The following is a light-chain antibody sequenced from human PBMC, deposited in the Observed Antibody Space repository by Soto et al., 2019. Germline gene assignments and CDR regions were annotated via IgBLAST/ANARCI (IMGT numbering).Light chain of an antibody. Sequence: ILFTQSPATLSLSTGERATISCRASQSVNSYLAWCQQKPGQAPRLLIYDASYTATGIPARLSGSGAGTVFTLTISSLEPEDFAIYYCQQRSNWITFGQGTRLEIK. V-gene: IGKV3D-11*02. J-gene: IGKJ5*01. CDR2: DAS. CDR1: QSVNSY. CDR3: QQRSNWIT.